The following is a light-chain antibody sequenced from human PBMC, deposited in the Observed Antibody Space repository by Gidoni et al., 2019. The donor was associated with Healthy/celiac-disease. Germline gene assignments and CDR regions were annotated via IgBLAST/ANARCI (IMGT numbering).Light chain of an antibody. Sequence: EIVLTQSPATLSLSPGERATLSCRGSQSVIRYIDWYQQQPGQAPRLLIYDASNRATGIPARFSGSGSGTDFPLTISSLEPEDFAVYYCQQRSNWPRRWTFGQGTKVEIK. CDR1: QSVIRY. V-gene: IGKV3-11*01. CDR3: QQRSNWPRRWT. J-gene: IGKJ1*01. CDR2: DAS.